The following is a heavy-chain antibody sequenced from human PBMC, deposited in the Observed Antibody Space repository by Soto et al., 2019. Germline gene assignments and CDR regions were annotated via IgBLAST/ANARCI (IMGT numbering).Heavy chain of an antibody. CDR3: WRGQRWGQLYDY. CDR2: FNHSGST. D-gene: IGHD3-10*01. J-gene: IGHJ4*02. V-gene: IGHV4-34*01. CDR1: GGSFSGYY. Sequence: QVQLQQWGAGLLKPSETLSLTCAVYGGSFSGYYWSWIRQPPGTGLEWIGEFNHSGSTNYNPNLKSRVTISVSKSQNQFSLKLISVAAADTSVYYCWRGQRWGQLYDYWGQGTLVTVSS.